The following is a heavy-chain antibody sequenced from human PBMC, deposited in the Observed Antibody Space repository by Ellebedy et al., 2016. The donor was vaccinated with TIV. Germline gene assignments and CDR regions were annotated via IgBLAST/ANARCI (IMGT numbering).Heavy chain of an antibody. V-gene: IGHV3-30*01. CDR1: GFSFRRHI. CDR2: ITYDGSNK. CDR3: ARDHVGDGYNRAFDI. Sequence: PGGSLRLSCAASGFSFRRHIMHWVRQAPGKGPEWLSFITYDGSNKQYADSVKGRFTVSRDNSNNTLFLQMDSLRVEDTAVYYCARDHVGDGYNRAFDIWGQGTMVTVSS. J-gene: IGHJ3*02. D-gene: IGHD5-24*01.